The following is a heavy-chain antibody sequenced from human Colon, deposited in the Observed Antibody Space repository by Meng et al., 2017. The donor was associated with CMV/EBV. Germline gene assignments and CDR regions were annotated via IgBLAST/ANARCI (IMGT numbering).Heavy chain of an antibody. Sequence: SETLSLTCTVSGGSISRSSNYWGWVRQAPGKGLEWIGSIYYSGSTQYNPPLKSRVTISVDTSKNQFSLNLNSVTAADTAVYYCAISKGGITGRRGRYYFDDWGKGTLVTVSS. CDR3: AISKGGITGRRGRYYFDD. D-gene: IGHD6-13*01. CDR2: IYYSGST. J-gene: IGHJ4*02. V-gene: IGHV4-39*07. CDR1: GGSISRSSNY.